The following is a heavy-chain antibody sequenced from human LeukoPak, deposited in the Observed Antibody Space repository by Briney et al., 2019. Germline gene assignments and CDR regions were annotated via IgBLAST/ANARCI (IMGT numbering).Heavy chain of an antibody. J-gene: IGHJ4*02. CDR3: ARGVSYYDSSGYYEESHFDY. D-gene: IGHD3-22*01. CDR1: GFTFSSYA. V-gene: IGHV3-30*04. Sequence: GGSLRLSCAASGFTFSSYAMHWVRQAPGRGLEWVAVISYDGSNKYYADSVKGRFTISRDNSKNTLYLQMNSLRAEDTAVYYCARGVSYYDSSGYYEESHFDYWGQGTLVTVSS. CDR2: ISYDGSNK.